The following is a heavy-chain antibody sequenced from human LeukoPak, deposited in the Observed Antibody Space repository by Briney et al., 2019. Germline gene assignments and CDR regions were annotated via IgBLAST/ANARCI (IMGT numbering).Heavy chain of an antibody. CDR3: ARGPHYDILTGYERDY. D-gene: IGHD3-9*01. J-gene: IGHJ4*02. V-gene: IGHV4-4*07. Sequence: SETLSLTCPVSGGSISSYYWSWIRQPAGKGLEWIGRIYTSGSTNYNPSLKSRVTMSVDTSKNQFSLKLSSVTAADTAVYYCARGPHYDILTGYERDYWGQGTLVTVSS. CDR1: GGSISSYY. CDR2: IYTSGST.